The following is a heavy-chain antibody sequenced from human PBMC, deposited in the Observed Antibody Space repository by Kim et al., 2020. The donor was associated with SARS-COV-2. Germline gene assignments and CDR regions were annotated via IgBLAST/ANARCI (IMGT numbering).Heavy chain of an antibody. J-gene: IGHJ4*02. Sequence: KGRFTISSDNSKNTLYLQMNSLRAEDTAVYYCAKDRGIVVVVAATGLFDYWGQGTLVTVSS. CDR3: AKDRGIVVVVAATGLFDY. V-gene: IGHV3-23*01. D-gene: IGHD2-15*01.